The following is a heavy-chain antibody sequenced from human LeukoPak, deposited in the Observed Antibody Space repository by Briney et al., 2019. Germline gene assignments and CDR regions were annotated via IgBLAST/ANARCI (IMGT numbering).Heavy chain of an antibody. V-gene: IGHV1-46*01. Sequence: GAAVKVSCKASGYTFTRYYMHWVRQAPGQGLEWMGGINPSGGNTKYAQKFQGRVTMTRDTSTDTVYMELSNLRTDDTAVNYCARKYCSDGNCYGLFDYWGQGTLVTVSS. CDR1: GYTFTRYY. CDR3: ARKYCSDGNCYGLFDY. D-gene: IGHD2-15*01. J-gene: IGHJ4*02. CDR2: INPSGGNT.